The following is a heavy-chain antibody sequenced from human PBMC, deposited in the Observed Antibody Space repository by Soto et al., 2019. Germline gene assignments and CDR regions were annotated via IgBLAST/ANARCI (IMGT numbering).Heavy chain of an antibody. CDR3: TTGGYSYGPGYYFDY. Sequence: GGSLRLSCAASGFTFSNAWMSWVRQAPGKGLEWVGRIKSKTDGGTTDYAAPVKGRFTISRDDSKNTLYLQMNSLKTEDTAVYYCTTGGYSYGPGYYFDYWGQGTLVTVSS. CDR1: GFTFSNAW. V-gene: IGHV3-15*01. J-gene: IGHJ4*02. D-gene: IGHD5-18*01. CDR2: IKSKTDGGTT.